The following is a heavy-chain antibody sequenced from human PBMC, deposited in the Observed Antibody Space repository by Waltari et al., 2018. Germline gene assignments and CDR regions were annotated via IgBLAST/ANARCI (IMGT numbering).Heavy chain of an antibody. J-gene: IGHJ3*01. Sequence: EVQLLESGGGLAQPGGSLRLSCVGSGFTLITYAMTWFRQAPGKGLECSSSSSGTGATKYYVDSVRGRFSISRDDAKNILLLQMDSLGVEDTALYFCARNGYNWVAFDGWGQGAMVSVSS. CDR2: SSGTGATK. CDR1: GFTLITYA. CDR3: ARNGYNWVAFDG. D-gene: IGHD5-12*01. V-gene: IGHV3-23*01.